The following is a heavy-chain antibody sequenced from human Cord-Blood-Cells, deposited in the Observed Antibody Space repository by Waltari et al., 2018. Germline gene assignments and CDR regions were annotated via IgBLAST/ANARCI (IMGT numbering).Heavy chain of an antibody. D-gene: IGHD3-3*01. J-gene: IGHJ5*02. CDR3: ARGDGDLEWLLYNWFDP. CDR2: KNPNSGNT. V-gene: IGHV1-8*01. Sequence: QVQLVQSGAEVKKPGASVKVSCKAAGYTFTSYDINWVRQATGQGIEWMGWKNPNSGNTGYAQKFQGRVTMTRNTYISTAYMELSSLRSEDTAVYYCARGDGDLEWLLYNWFDPWGQGTLVTVPS. CDR1: GYTFTSYD.